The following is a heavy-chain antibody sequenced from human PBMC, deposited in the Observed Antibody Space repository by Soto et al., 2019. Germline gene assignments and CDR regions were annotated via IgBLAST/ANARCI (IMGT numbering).Heavy chain of an antibody. CDR2: IYHSGST. Sequence: SETLSLTCAVSSGSISSSNWWSWVRQPPGKGLEWIGEIYHSGSTNYNPSLKSRVTISVDKSKNQFSLKLSSVTAADTAVYYCARDTTTDDAFDIWGQGTMVTVSS. D-gene: IGHD4-17*01. V-gene: IGHV4-4*02. CDR1: SGSISSSNW. J-gene: IGHJ3*02. CDR3: ARDTTTDDAFDI.